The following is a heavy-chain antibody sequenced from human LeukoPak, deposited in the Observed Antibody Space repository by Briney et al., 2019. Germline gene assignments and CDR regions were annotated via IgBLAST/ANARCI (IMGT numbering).Heavy chain of an antibody. CDR3: ASLVGSSSGGFDY. J-gene: IGHJ4*02. D-gene: IGHD6-19*01. CDR2: MNPNSGNA. CDR1: GYTFTSYD. Sequence: ASVKVSCKASGYTFTSYDINWVRQATGQGLEWMGWMNPNSGNAGYAQKFQGRVTMIRNTSISTAYMELSSLRSEDTAVYYCASLVGSSSGGFDYWGQGTLVTVSS. V-gene: IGHV1-8*01.